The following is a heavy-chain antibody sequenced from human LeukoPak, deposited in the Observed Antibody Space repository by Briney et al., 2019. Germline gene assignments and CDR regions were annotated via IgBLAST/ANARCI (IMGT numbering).Heavy chain of an antibody. D-gene: IGHD1-26*01. CDR1: SGSIGSFY. CDR2: INFSGDT. Sequence: PSETLSLTCTMSSGSIGSFYWSWIRQPPGKGLEWIGYINFSGDTKYNSALKSRVTMSIDTSKNQFSLRVNSMTAADTAVYYCTRGGSADAFEHWGQGTLVTVSS. J-gene: IGHJ4*02. CDR3: TRGGSADAFEH. V-gene: IGHV4-59*08.